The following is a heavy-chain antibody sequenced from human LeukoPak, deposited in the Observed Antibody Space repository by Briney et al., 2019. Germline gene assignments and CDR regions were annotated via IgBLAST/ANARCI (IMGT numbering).Heavy chain of an antibody. Sequence: GGSLRLSCAASGFTFSDYYMSWIRQAPGKGLEWGSYISSSGSTIYYADSVKGRFTISRDNAKNSLYLQMNSLRAEDTAVYYCARDRNRYQLLYSFGYWGQGTLVTVSS. CDR3: ARDRNRYQLLYSFGY. J-gene: IGHJ4*02. CDR1: GFTFSDYY. V-gene: IGHV3-11*01. CDR2: ISSSGSTI. D-gene: IGHD2-2*02.